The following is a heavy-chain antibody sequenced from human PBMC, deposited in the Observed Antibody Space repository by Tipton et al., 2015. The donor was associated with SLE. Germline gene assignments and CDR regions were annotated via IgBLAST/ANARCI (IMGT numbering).Heavy chain of an antibody. D-gene: IGHD5-24*01. CDR3: ARDSLNRMAFNSYYGMDV. V-gene: IGHV3-48*03. CDR2: ISSTGTNL. CDR1: GFTFSDYE. Sequence: VQLVQSGGGVVRPEGSLRLSCAASGFTFSDYEMNWVRQAPGKGLEWVSYISSTGTNLYYADSVKGRFTTSRDNAKNSVFLQMNSLRADDTAIYYCARDSLNRMAFNSYYGMDVWGQGTTVTVSS. J-gene: IGHJ6*02.